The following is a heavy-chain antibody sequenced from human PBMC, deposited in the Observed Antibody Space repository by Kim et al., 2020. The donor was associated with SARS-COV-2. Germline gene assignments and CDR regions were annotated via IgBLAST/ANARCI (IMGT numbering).Heavy chain of an antibody. CDR3: ARGSGWAFDY. D-gene: IGHD6-19*01. J-gene: IGHJ4*02. CDR2: ENT. V-gene: IGHV1-3*01. Sequence: ENTRSSQKFQGRVTIFRDTSAGTAYMELTSLRSADTAIYYCARGSGWAFDYWGQGTLVTVAS.